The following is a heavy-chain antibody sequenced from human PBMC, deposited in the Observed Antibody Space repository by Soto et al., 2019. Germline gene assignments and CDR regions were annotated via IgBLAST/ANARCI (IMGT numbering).Heavy chain of an antibody. CDR1: GGSFSGYY. Sequence: QVQLQQWGAGLLKPSETLSLTCAVYGGSFSGYYWSWIRQPPGKGLEWIGEINHSGSTNYNPSLKSRVTISVDTSKNQFSLKLSSVTAADTAVYYCARGGYYYGSGKGWFDPWGQGTLVTVSS. CDR3: ARGGYYYGSGKGWFDP. D-gene: IGHD3-10*01. CDR2: INHSGST. V-gene: IGHV4-34*01. J-gene: IGHJ5*02.